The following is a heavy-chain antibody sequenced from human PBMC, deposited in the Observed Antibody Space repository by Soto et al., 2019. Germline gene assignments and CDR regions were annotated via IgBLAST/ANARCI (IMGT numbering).Heavy chain of an antibody. J-gene: IGHJ5*02. Sequence: QVQLVQSAAEVKKPGASVKVSCKASGYNFSDYYIHWVRQAPGQGLEWLGWVSPKSGRTNYAQKFKGRVTMTRDTSSNTVYMDLSGLKSDDTAVFYCAREISGGGTLNWFDPWGQGTLVTVSS. V-gene: IGHV1-2*02. D-gene: IGHD2-8*02. CDR1: GYNFSDYY. CDR3: AREISGGGTLNWFDP. CDR2: VSPKSGRT.